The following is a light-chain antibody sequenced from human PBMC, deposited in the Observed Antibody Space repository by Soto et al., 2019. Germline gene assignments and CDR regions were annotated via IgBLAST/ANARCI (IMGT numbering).Light chain of an antibody. CDR2: WAS. J-gene: IGKJ4*01. V-gene: IGKV4-1*01. CDR3: QQYYSTPLT. Sequence: DIVMTQSPDSLAVSLGERATINCKSSQSVLYSSNNKNYLAWYQQKPGQPPKLLIYWASTRESGVPDRFSGSRSGTDFTLTIISLQAEDGAVYYSQQYYSTPLTFGGGTKVPIK. CDR1: QSVLYSSNNKNY.